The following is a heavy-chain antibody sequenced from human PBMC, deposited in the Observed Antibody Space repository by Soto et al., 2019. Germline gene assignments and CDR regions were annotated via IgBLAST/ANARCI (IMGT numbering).Heavy chain of an antibody. D-gene: IGHD1-26*01. CDR1: GFTFSSYW. CDR3: ARDDLSGSPDY. CDR2: IKQDGSEK. Sequence: PGGSLRLSCAASGFTFSSYWMSWVRQAPGKGLEWVANIKQDGSEKYYVDSVKGRFTISRDNAKNSLYLRMNSLRAEDTAVYYCARDDLSGSPDYWGQGTLVTVSS. V-gene: IGHV3-7*03. J-gene: IGHJ4*02.